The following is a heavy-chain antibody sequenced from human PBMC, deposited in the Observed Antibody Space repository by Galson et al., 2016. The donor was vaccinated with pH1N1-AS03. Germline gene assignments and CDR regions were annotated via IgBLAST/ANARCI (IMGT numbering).Heavy chain of an antibody. D-gene: IGHD3-9*01. J-gene: IGHJ4*02. Sequence: PALVKPTQTLTLTCTFSGFSLTTSAVGVVWIRQPPGKALEWLALIYWDDDKRYNSSLKSRLTITKDTSKNQVVLTMTIMDPVDTATYYCARTAGWLPDFWGQGTLVTVSS. CDR1: GFSLTTSAVG. CDR2: IYWDDDK. V-gene: IGHV2-5*02. CDR3: ARTAGWLPDF.